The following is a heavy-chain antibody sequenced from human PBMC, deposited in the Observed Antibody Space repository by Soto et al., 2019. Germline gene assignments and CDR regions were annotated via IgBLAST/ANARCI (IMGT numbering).Heavy chain of an antibody. CDR3: ARVKVRWFDP. V-gene: IGHV4-39*01. Sequence: SETLSLTCTVSGGSISSSSYYWGWIRQPPGKGLEWIGSIYYSGSTYYNPSLKSRVTISVDTSKNQFSLKLGSVTAADTAVYYCARVKVRWFDPWGQGTLVTVSS. CDR1: GGSISSSSYY. J-gene: IGHJ5*02. CDR2: IYYSGST.